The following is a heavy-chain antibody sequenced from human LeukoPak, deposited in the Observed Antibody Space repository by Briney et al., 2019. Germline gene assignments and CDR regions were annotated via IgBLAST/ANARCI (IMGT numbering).Heavy chain of an antibody. Sequence: ASLKLSRKASGYTFTGYYMHWVPHGPRRGLEWVGRKNPNSGGTNYAQKCQGRVTMDRDTSISTAYMELSRLRADDTDVYYCARDPEQQLAYFDYWGQGTLVTVSS. J-gene: IGHJ4*02. D-gene: IGHD6-13*01. CDR2: KNPNSGGT. CDR1: GYTFTGYY. V-gene: IGHV1-2*02. CDR3: ARDPEQQLAYFDY.